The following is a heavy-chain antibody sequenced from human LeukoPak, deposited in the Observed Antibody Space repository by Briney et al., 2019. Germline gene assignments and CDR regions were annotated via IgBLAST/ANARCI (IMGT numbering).Heavy chain of an antibody. CDR1: GFTFSSYA. CDR3: AREVVGYSYGKPFDY. CDR2: INHSGST. Sequence: GSLRLSCAASGFTFSSYAMSWVRQAPGKGLEWIGEINHSGSTNYNPSLKSRVTISVDTSKNQFSLKLSFVTAADTAVYYCAREVVGYSYGKPFDYWGQGTLVTVSS. D-gene: IGHD5-18*01. J-gene: IGHJ4*02. V-gene: IGHV4-34*01.